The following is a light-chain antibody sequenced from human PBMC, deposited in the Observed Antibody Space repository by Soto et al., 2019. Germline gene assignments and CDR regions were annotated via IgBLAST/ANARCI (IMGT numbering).Light chain of an antibody. CDR1: SSDVGGYNY. V-gene: IGLV2-14*03. Sequence: QSVLTQPASVSGSPGRSITISCTGTSSDVGGYNYVSWYQHHPDKAPKLVIYDVTNRPSGVSNRFSGSKAGNTASLTISGLQAEDEADYYCNSYTGSATPYVFGTGTKVTVL. CDR3: NSYTGSATPYV. J-gene: IGLJ1*01. CDR2: DVT.